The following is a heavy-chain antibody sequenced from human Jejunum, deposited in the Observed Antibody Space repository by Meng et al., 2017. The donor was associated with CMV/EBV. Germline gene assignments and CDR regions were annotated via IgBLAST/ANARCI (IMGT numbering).Heavy chain of an antibody. Sequence: SGFTFSNYLMHWSRQAPGKGLEWVAVISYDGNGEYYADSVKGRFTISRDNSKNTLYLQMDSLRVEDTALYYCAREGGRARGYDSPDFWGEGTLVTVSS. CDR1: GFTFSNYL. CDR3: AREGGRARGYDSPDF. J-gene: IGHJ4*02. V-gene: IGHV3-30*04. D-gene: IGHD3-3*01. CDR2: ISYDGNGE.